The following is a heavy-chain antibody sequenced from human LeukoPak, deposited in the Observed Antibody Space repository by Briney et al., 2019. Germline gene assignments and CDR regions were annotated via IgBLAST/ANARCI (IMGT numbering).Heavy chain of an antibody. CDR3: ARDSSGWVGYFDY. J-gene: IGHJ4*02. CDR1: GYSINSGYY. Sequence: SETLSLTCAVSGYSINSGYYWGWIRQPPGKGLEWIGSIHQSGTTYYNPSLKSRVTISPDTSKNQFSLKLSSVAGADTAVYYCARDSSGWVGYFDYWGQGTLVTVSS. CDR2: IHQSGTT. D-gene: IGHD6-19*01. V-gene: IGHV4-38-2*01.